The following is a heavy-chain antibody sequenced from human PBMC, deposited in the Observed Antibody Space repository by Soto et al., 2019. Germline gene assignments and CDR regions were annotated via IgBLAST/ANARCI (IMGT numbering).Heavy chain of an antibody. V-gene: IGHV5-10-1*01. J-gene: IGHJ3*02. CDR1: GYSFTSYW. CDR3: ARRYSGSYFWGAFDI. CDR2: IDPSDSYT. D-gene: IGHD1-26*01. Sequence: GESLKISCKGSGYSFTSYWISWVRQMPGKGLEWMGRIDPSDSYTNYSPSFQGHVTISADKSISTAYLQWSSLKASDTAMYYCARRYSGSYFWGAFDIWGQGTMVTVSS.